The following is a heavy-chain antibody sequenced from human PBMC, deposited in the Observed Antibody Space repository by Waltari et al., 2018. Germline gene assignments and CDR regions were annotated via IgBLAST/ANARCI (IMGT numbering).Heavy chain of an antibody. J-gene: IGHJ4*02. CDR2: ISGDSRFI. CDR3: ARDRRGYFDY. V-gene: IGHV3-21*01. D-gene: IGHD3-16*01. Sequence: EVQLVESGGGLVKPGGSLTLSCDAAGSTFRGYSMNWVRQAPGKGLEWVSSISGDSRFIYYADSVNGRFTISSDDAKNSLYLQMNSLRVEDTAVYYCARDRRGYFDYWGPGTLVSVSS. CDR1: GSTFRGYS.